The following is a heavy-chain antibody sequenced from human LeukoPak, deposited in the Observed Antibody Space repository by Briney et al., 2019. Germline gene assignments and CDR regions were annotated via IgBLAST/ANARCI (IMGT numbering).Heavy chain of an antibody. Sequence: SETLSLTCTVSGYSISSGYYWGWIRQPPGKVLEWIGSMYHSGSFHYNPSLKSRVTISVDTSKNQFSLKLSFVTAADTAVYYCAREDSYYMDVWGKGATVTVSS. CDR1: GYSISSGYY. CDR2: MYHSGSF. V-gene: IGHV4-38-2*02. J-gene: IGHJ6*03. CDR3: AREDSYYMDV.